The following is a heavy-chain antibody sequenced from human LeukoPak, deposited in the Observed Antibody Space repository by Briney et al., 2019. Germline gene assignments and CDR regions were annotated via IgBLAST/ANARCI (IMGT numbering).Heavy chain of an antibody. CDR2: IGSSGANI. CDR1: GFTFSSYA. D-gene: IGHD5-12*01. V-gene: IGHV3-23*01. Sequence: PGGSLRLSCAASGFTFSSYAMSWVRQAPGKGLEWVSSIGSSGANIYYADSEKGRFTISRDNSKNSLYLQMNSLRAEDTAVYYCTKGILQGATTTNPDYWGQGTLVTVSS. CDR3: TKGILQGATTTNPDY. J-gene: IGHJ4*02.